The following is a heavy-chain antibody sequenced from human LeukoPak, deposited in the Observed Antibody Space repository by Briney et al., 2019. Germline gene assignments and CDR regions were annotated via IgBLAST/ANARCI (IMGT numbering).Heavy chain of an antibody. CDR1: GFTFSSYA. CDR2: TSFDGSDN. V-gene: IGHV3-30*04. D-gene: IGHD3-22*01. J-gene: IGHJ4*02. Sequence: GRSLRLSCAASGFTFSSYAMRWVRQAPGKGLKWVAVTSFDGSDNYCADSVKGRFTISRDNSKNTLYLQMNSLRPDDTAVYYCARAPGTMIVVDYWGQGTLVTVSS. CDR3: ARAPGTMIVVDY.